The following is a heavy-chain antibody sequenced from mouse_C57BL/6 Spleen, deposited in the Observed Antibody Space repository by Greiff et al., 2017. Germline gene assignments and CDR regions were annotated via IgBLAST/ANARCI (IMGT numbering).Heavy chain of an antibody. V-gene: IGHV5-17*01. CDR1: GFTFSDYG. D-gene: IGHD2-12*01. CDR3: ARHSDDPYYFDY. CDR2: ISSGSSTI. Sequence: EVNLVESGGGLVKPGGSLKLSCAASGFTFSDYGMHWVRQAPEKGLEWVAYISSGSSTIYYADTVKGRFTIARDNAKNTLFLQMTSLRSEDTAMYYCARHSDDPYYFDYWGKGTTLTVSS. J-gene: IGHJ2*01.